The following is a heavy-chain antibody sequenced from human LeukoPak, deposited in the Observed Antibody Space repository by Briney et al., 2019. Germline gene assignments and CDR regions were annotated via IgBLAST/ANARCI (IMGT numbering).Heavy chain of an antibody. CDR3: ARDGGITRTHGDRDAYYFDY. D-gene: IGHD1-14*01. Sequence: PGRSLRLSCAASGFTFSSYGMHWVRQAPGKGLEWVAVIWYDGSNKYYADSVKGRFTISRDNSKNMLYLQMNSLRAEDTAVYYCARDGGITRTHGDRDAYYFDYWGQGTLVTVSS. CDR2: IWYDGSNK. J-gene: IGHJ4*02. CDR1: GFTFSSYG. V-gene: IGHV3-33*01.